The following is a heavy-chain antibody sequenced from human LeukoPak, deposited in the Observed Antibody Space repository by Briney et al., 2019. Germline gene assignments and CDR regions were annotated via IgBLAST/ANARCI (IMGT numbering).Heavy chain of an antibody. CDR2: INPTSGGT. Sequence: VASVKVSCKASGYTFTGYYMHWVRQAPGQGLEWMGWINPTSGGTKYAQKSQGRVTMTRDTSISTAYMELNTLRSDDTAMYYCARAAGDYGDYDYFYYMDVWGKGTTVTISS. CDR1: GYTFTGYY. V-gene: IGHV1-2*02. CDR3: ARAAGDYGDYDYFYYMDV. D-gene: IGHD4-17*01. J-gene: IGHJ6*03.